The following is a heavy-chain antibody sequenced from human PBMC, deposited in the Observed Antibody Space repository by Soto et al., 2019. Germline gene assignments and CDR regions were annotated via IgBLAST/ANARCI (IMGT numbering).Heavy chain of an antibody. CDR2: IYHSGST. D-gene: IGHD2-15*01. J-gene: IGHJ5*02. CDR3: ARVYCSGGSCFWFDP. Sequence: TLSLTCAVYGGSFSGYSWSWIRQPPGKGLEWIGYIYHSGSTYYNPSLKSRVTISVDRSKNQFSLKLSSVTAADTAVYYCARVYCSGGSCFWFDPWGQGTLVTVSS. V-gene: IGHV4-30-2*01. CDR1: GGSFSGYS.